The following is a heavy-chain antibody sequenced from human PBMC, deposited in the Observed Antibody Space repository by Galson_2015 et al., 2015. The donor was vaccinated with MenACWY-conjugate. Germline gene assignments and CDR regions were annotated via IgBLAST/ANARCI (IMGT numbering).Heavy chain of an antibody. V-gene: IGHV3-48*02. J-gene: IGHJ4*02. CDR1: GFTFSTYR. CDR3: ASVPLDGSGSFPYLDH. D-gene: IGHD3-10*01. CDR2: IGGDGSPV. Sequence: SLRLSCAASGFTFSTYRMNWVHQAPGRGLEWVSYIGGDGSPVFYGDSVKGRFTISRDNAKNSLYLQMNSLRDEDTALYYCASVPLDGSGSFPYLDHWGQGALVTVSS.